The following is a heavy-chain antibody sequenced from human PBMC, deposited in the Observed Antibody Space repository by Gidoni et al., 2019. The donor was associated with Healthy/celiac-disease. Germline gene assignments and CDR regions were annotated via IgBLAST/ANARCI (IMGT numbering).Heavy chain of an antibody. CDR1: GFTFSSYE. Sequence: EVPLVASGGGLVQPRGSLRLSCSASGFTFSSYELTWVRQAPGKGLEWVSYISSSGSTIYYADYVKGRFTIARDNAKNSLYLQMNRLRAEDTAVYYCARDRIGCTVTTSDYGMDVWGQGTTVTVSS. V-gene: IGHV3-48*03. J-gene: IGHJ6*02. CDR2: ISSSGSTI. D-gene: IGHD4-17*01. CDR3: ARDRIGCTVTTSDYGMDV.